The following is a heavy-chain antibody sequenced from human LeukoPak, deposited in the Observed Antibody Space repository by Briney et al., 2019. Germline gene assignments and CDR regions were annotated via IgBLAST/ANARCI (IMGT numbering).Heavy chain of an antibody. D-gene: IGHD5-12*01. CDR2: INHRVST. Sequence: SETLSLTCAVYGGSFSGYYCSWIRQPPRKGREWIGEINHRVSTNYNPPLQSPVTISVDTSKNQFSLKLSSVTAADTAVYYCARARGLRVLEWGQGALVTVSS. J-gene: IGHJ4*02. CDR1: GGSFSGYY. CDR3: ARARGLRVLE. V-gene: IGHV4-34*01.